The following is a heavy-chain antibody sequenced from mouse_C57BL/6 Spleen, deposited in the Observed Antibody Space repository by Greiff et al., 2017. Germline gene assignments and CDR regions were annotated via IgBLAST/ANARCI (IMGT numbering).Heavy chain of an antibody. CDR1: GFTFSSYG. J-gene: IGHJ2*01. D-gene: IGHD2-4*01. CDR2: ISSGGSYI. V-gene: IGHV5-6*02. CDR3: ARHYDYDGYYFDY. Sequence: DVKLQESGGDLVKPGGSLKLSCAASGFTFSSYGMSWVRQTPDKRLEWVATISSGGSYIYYPDSVKGRFTISRDNAKNTLYLQMSSLKSEDTAMYYCARHYDYDGYYFDYWGQGTTLTVSS.